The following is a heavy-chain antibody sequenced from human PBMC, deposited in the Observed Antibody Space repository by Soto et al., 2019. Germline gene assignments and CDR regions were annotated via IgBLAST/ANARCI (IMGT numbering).Heavy chain of an antibody. CDR1: GYTSNNYA. CDR3: ARERISMVRGAPFD. Sequence: GASVKVSCKASGYTSNNYAMHWVRQAPGQGLEWMGCINAGNGNTKYSQKFQDRVTISRDTSASTAYMELSSLRYEDTAFYYCARERISMVRGAPFDWGQGTLVTVSS. CDR2: INAGNGNT. D-gene: IGHD3-10*01. V-gene: IGHV1-3*01. J-gene: IGHJ4*02.